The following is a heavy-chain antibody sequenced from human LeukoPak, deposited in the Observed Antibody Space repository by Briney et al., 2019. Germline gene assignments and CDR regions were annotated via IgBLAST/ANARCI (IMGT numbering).Heavy chain of an antibody. CDR3: RRGGVIADYFDY. V-gene: IGHV3-49*04. J-gene: IGHJ4*02. D-gene: IGHD2-21*01. Sequence: PGGSLRLSCTASGFTFGDYAMSWVRQAPGMGLEWVGFIRGKAYGGTTENAASVKGRFSISRDDSKSIVYLQMSSLKTEDTAVYYCRRGGVIADYFDYWGQGTLVTVSS. CDR1: GFTFGDYA. CDR2: IRGKAYGGTT.